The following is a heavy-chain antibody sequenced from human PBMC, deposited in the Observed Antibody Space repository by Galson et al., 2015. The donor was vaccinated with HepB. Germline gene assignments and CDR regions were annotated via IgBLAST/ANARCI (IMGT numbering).Heavy chain of an antibody. J-gene: IGHJ4*02. D-gene: IGHD3-3*01. V-gene: IGHV3-30-3*02. CDR2: ISYDGSNK. CDR1: GFTFCDYT. CDR3: AKSSGSGYYDFWSGPGEYYFDY. Sequence: SLRLSCAASGFTFCDYTMHWVRQAPGKGLGWMAVISYDGSNKYHADSVKGRFTISRDNSKNTLCLQMNSLRAEDTAVYYCAKSSGSGYYDFWSGPGEYYFDYWGQGTLVTVSS.